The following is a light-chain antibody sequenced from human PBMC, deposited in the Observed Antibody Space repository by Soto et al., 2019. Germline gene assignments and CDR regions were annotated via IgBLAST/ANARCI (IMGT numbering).Light chain of an antibody. J-gene: IGKJ1*01. CDR1: QSVSSS. CDR3: QQYNDWPVE. Sequence: IVMTQSPATLSVSPGERATLSCRASQSVSSSLAWYQQKPGQAPRLLIYGASTRATGIPARFSASWSGTEFTLTISSLQSEDFAVYYCQQYNDWPVEFGQGPRWKSN. V-gene: IGKV3-15*01. CDR2: GAS.